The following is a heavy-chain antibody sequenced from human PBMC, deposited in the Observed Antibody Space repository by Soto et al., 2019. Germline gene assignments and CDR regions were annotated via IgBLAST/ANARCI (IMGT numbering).Heavy chain of an antibody. V-gene: IGHV1-18*01. CDR2: ITTYNGNT. Sequence: QVQLVQSGVEVREPGASVKVSCKAVRYIFTNYGVSWVRQAPGQGLEWMGWITTYNGNTEYAQKFQGRVTMTTDAPTSTAHMELGRLRSDDTAIYYCARALTGYGMDVWGQGTTVTVS. CDR1: RYIFTNYG. CDR3: ARALTGYGMDV. J-gene: IGHJ6*02.